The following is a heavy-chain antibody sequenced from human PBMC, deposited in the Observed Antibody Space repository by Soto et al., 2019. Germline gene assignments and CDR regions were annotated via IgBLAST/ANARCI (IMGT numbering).Heavy chain of an antibody. CDR3: ASFYYYGSGSYPLYGMDV. J-gene: IGHJ6*02. CDR2: IYHSGST. V-gene: IGHV4-4*02. Sequence: SETLSLTCAASGGSISSSNWWSWVRQPPGKGLEWIGEIYHSGSTNYNPSLKSRVTISVDKSKNQFSLKLSSVTAADTAVYYCASFYYYGSGSYPLYGMDVWGQGTTVTVSS. D-gene: IGHD3-10*01. CDR1: GGSISSSNW.